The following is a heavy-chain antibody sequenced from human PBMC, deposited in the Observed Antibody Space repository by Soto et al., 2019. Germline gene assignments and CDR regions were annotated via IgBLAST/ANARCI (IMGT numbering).Heavy chain of an antibody. J-gene: IGHJ4*02. D-gene: IGHD2-8*01. Sequence: GGSLRLSCADSEIPVRSNYMIWVRQAPGKGLEWVSVLHSGGDTYYANSVKGRFTISRHDSTNTLFLQMNSLTPDDTAVYYCARDSAGVSANWDFDYWGQGTLVTVSS. CDR1: EIPVRSNY. CDR3: ARDSAGVSANWDFDY. CDR2: LHSGGDT. V-gene: IGHV3-53*04.